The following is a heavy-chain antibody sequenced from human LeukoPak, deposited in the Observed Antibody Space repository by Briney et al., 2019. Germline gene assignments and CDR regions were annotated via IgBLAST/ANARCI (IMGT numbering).Heavy chain of an antibody. V-gene: IGHV3-30-3*01. CDR2: ISYDGSSK. CDR1: GFTFSSYA. J-gene: IGHJ5*01. Sequence: GGSLRLSCAASGFTFSSYAMHWVRQAPGKGLEWVAVISYDGSSKIYADSVTGRFTISRDNSKNTLYLQMNSLRAEDTAVYYCARGKEGRYSYVDSWGQGTLVIV. CDR3: ARGKEGRYSYVDS. D-gene: IGHD3-10*01.